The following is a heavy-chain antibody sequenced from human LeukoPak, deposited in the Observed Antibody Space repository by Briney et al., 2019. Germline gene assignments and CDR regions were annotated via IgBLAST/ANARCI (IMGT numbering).Heavy chain of an antibody. Sequence: PGESLKISCKGSGYSFTSYWIGWVRQMPGKGLEWMGIIYPGDSDTRYSPSFQGQVTISADKSISTAYLQWSSLKASDTALYYCAKLLERAYSFGSVDYWGQGTLLTVSS. CDR1: GYSFTSYW. CDR2: IYPGDSDT. D-gene: IGHD5-18*01. V-gene: IGHV5-51*01. CDR3: AKLLERAYSFGSVDY. J-gene: IGHJ4*02.